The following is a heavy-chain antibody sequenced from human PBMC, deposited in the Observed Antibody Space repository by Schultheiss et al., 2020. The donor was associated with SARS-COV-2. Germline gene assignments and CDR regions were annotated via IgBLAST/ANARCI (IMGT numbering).Heavy chain of an antibody. CDR1: GFTFSGSA. D-gene: IGHD6-13*01. CDR2: IYPGDSDT. Sequence: GESLKISCAASGFTFSGSAMHWVRQASGKGLEWMGIIYPGDSDTRYSPSFQGQVTISADKSISTAYLQWSSLKASDTAMYYCATSGYEDYWGQGTLVTVSS. V-gene: IGHV5-51*01. J-gene: IGHJ4*02. CDR3: ATSGYEDY.